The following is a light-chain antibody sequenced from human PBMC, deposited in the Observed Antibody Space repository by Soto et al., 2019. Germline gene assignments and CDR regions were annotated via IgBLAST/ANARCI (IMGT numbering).Light chain of an antibody. CDR1: QGISSY. CDR2: AAS. J-gene: IGKJ3*01. Sequence: DIQLTQSPSFLSASVGDRVTITCRASQGISSYLAWYQQKPGKAPKLLIYAASTLQSGVPSRFSGSGSGTEFTLTISSLQPEDFATYYCQQLNSYSFTVGPGNKVYIK. CDR3: QQLNSYSFT. V-gene: IGKV1-9*01.